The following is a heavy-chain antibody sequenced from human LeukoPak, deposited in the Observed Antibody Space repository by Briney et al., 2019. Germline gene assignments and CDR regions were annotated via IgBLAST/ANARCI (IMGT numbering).Heavy chain of an antibody. Sequence: GASVKVSCKASGGTFSSYAISWVRQAPGQGLEWMGGIIPIFGTANYAQKFQGRVTITTDESTSTAYMELSSLRSEDTAVYYCARAGDTGSGTYYFDSWGQGTLVTVSS. CDR1: GGTFSSYA. CDR2: IIPIFGTA. V-gene: IGHV1-69*05. J-gene: IGHJ4*02. CDR3: ARAGDTGSGTYYFDS. D-gene: IGHD1-26*01.